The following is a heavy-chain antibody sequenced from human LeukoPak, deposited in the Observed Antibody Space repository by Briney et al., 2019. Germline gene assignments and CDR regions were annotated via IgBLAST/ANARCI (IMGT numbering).Heavy chain of an antibody. V-gene: IGHV3-21*01. D-gene: IGHD3-3*01. CDR1: GFTFSSYS. J-gene: IGHJ6*03. CDR3: ARDSPPITIFGVVIYYYYMDV. CDR2: ISSSSSYI. Sequence: GGSLGLSCAASGFTFSSYSMNWVRQAPGKGLEWVSSISSSSSYIYYADSVKGRFTISRDNAKNSLYLQMNSLRAEDTAVYYCARDSPPITIFGVVIYYYYMDVWGKGTTVTVSS.